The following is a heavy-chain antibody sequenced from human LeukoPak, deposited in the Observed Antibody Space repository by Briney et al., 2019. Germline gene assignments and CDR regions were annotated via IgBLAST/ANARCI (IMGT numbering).Heavy chain of an antibody. J-gene: IGHJ5*02. Sequence: GASVQVSCKASGYTFTGYYMHWVRPAPGQGLEWMGWINPNSGGTNYAQKFQGRVTMTRDTSISTAYMELSRLRSDDTAVYYCARYYDFWSGYSWFDPWGQGTPVTVSS. CDR3: ARYYDFWSGYSWFDP. D-gene: IGHD3-3*01. CDR2: INPNSGGT. V-gene: IGHV1-2*02. CDR1: GYTFTGYY.